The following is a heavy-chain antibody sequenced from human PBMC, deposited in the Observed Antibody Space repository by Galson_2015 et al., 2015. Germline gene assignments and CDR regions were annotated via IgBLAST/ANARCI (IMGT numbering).Heavy chain of an antibody. Sequence: SLRLSCAASGFPFSSYPMNWARQAPGKGLQWVSYISGSSTFIFYSDSVKGRFTISRDNAKNSLSLQMNSLRDDDTTVYYCTRHVVIVDGTPGCGGQGTLFSFAS. J-gene: IGHJ4*02. V-gene: IGHV3-21*01. CDR1: GFPFSSYP. D-gene: IGHD2-21*01. CDR3: TRHVVIVDGTPGC. CDR2: ISGSSTFI.